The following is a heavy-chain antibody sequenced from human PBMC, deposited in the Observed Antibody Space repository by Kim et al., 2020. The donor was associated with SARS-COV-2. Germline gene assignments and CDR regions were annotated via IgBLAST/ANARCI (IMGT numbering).Heavy chain of an antibody. Sequence: GGSLRLSCAASGFTFSSSSMAWVRQAPGKGLEWVSSIVSGGDITYYADSVKGRFTISRDNSESTLYLQMDSLRAGDMALYYCAKDRRGPLAATWYFDYWGQGTLVTVSS. CDR2: IVSGGDIT. CDR1: GFTFSSSS. CDR3: AKDRRGPLAATWYFDY. D-gene: IGHD2-15*01. V-gene: IGHV3-23*01. J-gene: IGHJ4*02.